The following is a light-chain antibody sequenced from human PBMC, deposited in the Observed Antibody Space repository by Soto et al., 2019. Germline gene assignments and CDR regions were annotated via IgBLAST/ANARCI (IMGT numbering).Light chain of an antibody. CDR2: AAS. CDR1: QSISSY. Sequence: DIQMTQSPSSLSASVGDRVTITCRASQSISSYLNWYQQKRGKAPKLLIYAASSLQSGVPSTFSGSGSGTDFTLTISSLQPEDFATYYCQQSYSTPYTCGQGTKLEIK. J-gene: IGKJ2*01. V-gene: IGKV1-39*01. CDR3: QQSYSTPYT.